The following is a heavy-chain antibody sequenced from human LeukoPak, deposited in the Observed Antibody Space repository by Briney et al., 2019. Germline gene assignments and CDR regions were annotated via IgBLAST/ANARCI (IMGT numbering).Heavy chain of an antibody. D-gene: IGHD6-13*01. CDR1: GFTFSSYA. J-gene: IGHJ3*02. CDR3: AKDHLSGYSSSWYGRGDAFDI. Sequence: GGSLRLSCAASGFTFSSYAMTWLRQTPGKGLEWVAVISGTSGNTYYADSVKGRFTISRDNSKNTLYLQMNSLRAEDTAVYYCAKDHLSGYSSSWYGRGDAFDIWGQGTMVTVSS. V-gene: IGHV3-23*01. CDR2: ISGTSGNT.